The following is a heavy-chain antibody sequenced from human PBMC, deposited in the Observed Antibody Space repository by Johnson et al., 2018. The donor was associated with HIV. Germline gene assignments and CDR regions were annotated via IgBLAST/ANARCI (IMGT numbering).Heavy chain of an antibody. CDR1: GFTFSDYY. CDR3: ARARGGSYGSGSYYGREDAFDI. CDR2: IKSKTDGGTT. Sequence: VQLVESGGGLVKPGGSLRLSCAASGFTFSDYYMTWVRQAPGKGLEWVGRIKSKTDGGTTDYAAPVKGRFTISRDDSKNTLYLQMNSLRAEDTAVYYCARARGGSYGSGSYYGREDAFDIWGQGTMVTVSS. D-gene: IGHD3-10*01. J-gene: IGHJ3*02. V-gene: IGHV3-15*01.